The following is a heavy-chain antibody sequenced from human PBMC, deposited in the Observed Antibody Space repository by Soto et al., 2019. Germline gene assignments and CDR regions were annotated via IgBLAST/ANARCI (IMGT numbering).Heavy chain of an antibody. V-gene: IGHV1-18*01. CDR3: ARGSGGIDAFDI. CDR1: GYTFTSYG. Sequence: APVKASCKASGYTFTSYGISWVRQSPGQGLEWMGWISAYNDNTNYAQKLQGRVTMTTDTSTSTAYMELRSLRSDDTAVYYCARGSGGIDAFDIWRQGTMVTVSS. CDR2: ISAYNDNT. J-gene: IGHJ3*02.